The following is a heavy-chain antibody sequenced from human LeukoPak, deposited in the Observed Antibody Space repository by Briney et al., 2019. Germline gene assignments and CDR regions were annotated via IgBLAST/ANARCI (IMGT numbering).Heavy chain of an antibody. V-gene: IGHV3-7*01. J-gene: IGHJ4*02. CDR1: GFTFSGYG. D-gene: IGHD3-10*01. Sequence: GGSLRLSCAASGFTFSGYGMRWVRQAPGKGLEGVANIKNDGSEEYYVDSVKGRFTISRDNARNSLFLQMNSLTVEDTAVYYCARAIRGSAVDTGDRWGQGTLVTVSS. CDR2: IKNDGSEE. CDR3: ARAIRGSAVDTGDR.